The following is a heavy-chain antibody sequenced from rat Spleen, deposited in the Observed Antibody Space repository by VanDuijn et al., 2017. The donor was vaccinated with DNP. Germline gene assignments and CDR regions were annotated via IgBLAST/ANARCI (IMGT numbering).Heavy chain of an antibody. Sequence: EVHLVESGGDLVQPGRSLKISCVASAFTFNNYWMTWFRQVPGQGLEWITSITGSGGSTYYPESAKGRFTISRDNAENTLYLQINSLRSEDTATYYCARGSGGVRWYFDFWGPGTMVTVSS. CDR3: ARGSGGVRWYFDF. V-gene: IGHV5-31*01. D-gene: IGHD1-4*01. J-gene: IGHJ1*01. CDR1: AFTFNNYW. CDR2: ITGSGGST.